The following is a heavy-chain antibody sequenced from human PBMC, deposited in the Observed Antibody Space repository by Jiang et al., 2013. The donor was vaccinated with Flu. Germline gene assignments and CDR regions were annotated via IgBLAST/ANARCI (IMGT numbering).Heavy chain of an antibody. CDR3: ARLPPSNFFDY. J-gene: IGHJ4*02. CDR2: IYYSGST. V-gene: IGHV4-39*01. CDR1: GGSISSSNYY. Sequence: GPGLVKPSETLSLTCTVSGGSISSSNYYWGWIRQPPGEGLEWIGNIYYSGSTYYNPSLESRLTISVDTSKNQFSLKLSSVTAADTAVYYCARLPPSNFFDYWGQGTLVTVSS. D-gene: IGHD2/OR15-2a*01.